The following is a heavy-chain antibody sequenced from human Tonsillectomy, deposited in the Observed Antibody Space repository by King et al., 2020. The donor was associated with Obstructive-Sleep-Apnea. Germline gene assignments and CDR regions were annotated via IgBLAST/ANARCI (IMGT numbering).Heavy chain of an antibody. CDR1: GGTFSSYA. J-gene: IGHJ5*02. Sequence: QLVQSGAEVKKPGSSVKVSCKASGGTFSSYAISWVRQAPGQGLEWMGRIIPILGIANYAQKFQGRVTITADKSTSTAYMELSSLRSEDTAVYYCARDPYSSGWYSWFDPWGQGTLVTVSS. V-gene: IGHV1-69*04. CDR2: IIPILGIA. CDR3: ARDPYSSGWYSWFDP. D-gene: IGHD6-19*01.